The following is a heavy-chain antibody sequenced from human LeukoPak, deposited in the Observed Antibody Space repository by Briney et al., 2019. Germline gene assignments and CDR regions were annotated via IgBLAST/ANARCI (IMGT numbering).Heavy chain of an antibody. V-gene: IGHV3-9*03. CDR3: VKDMPIGWESGSAFDI. Sequence: GGSLRLSCAASGFTFDDYAMHWVRQAPGKGLEWVSGISWDSGSIGYADSVKGRFIISRDNAKDSLYLQMNSLRAEDMALYYCVKDMPIGWESGSAFDIWGQGTMVTVSS. CDR1: GFTFDDYA. CDR2: ISWDSGSI. J-gene: IGHJ3*02. D-gene: IGHD1-26*01.